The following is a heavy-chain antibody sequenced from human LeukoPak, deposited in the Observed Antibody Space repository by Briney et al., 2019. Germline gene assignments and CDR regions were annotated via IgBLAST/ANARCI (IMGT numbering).Heavy chain of an antibody. D-gene: IGHD3-10*01. V-gene: IGHV3-11*05. CDR1: GFTFSDYY. J-gene: IGHJ5*02. CDR3: ARDHYDSGSYGWFDP. CDR2: ISSSTGYT. Sequence: KTGGSLRLSCAASGFTFSDYYMSWIRQAPGKGLEWISHISSSTGYTKYADSVKGRFTISRDNAKNSLYLEMNSLRAEDTALYYCARDHYDSGSYGWFDPWGHGTLVTVSS.